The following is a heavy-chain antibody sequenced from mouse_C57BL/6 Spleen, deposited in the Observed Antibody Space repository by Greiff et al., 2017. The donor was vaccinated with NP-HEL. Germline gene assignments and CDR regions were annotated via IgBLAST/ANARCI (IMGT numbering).Heavy chain of an antibody. Sequence: VQLQQPGAELVRPGTSVKLSCKASGYTFTSYWMHWVKQRPGQGLEWIGVIDPSDSYTNYNQKFKGKATLTVDTSSSTAYMQLSSLTSEDAAVYYCARSAQATVDYWGQGTTLTVSS. D-gene: IGHD3-2*02. CDR2: IDPSDSYT. V-gene: IGHV1-59*01. CDR1: GYTFTSYW. J-gene: IGHJ2*01. CDR3: ARSAQATVDY.